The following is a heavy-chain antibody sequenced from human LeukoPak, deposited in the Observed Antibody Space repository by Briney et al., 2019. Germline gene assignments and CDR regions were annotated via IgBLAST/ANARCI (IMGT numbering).Heavy chain of an antibody. V-gene: IGHV3-23*01. CDR3: ATQGIRLGESSSLYRFADY. J-gene: IGHJ4*02. CDR1: GFTFSSYA. D-gene: IGHD3-16*02. Sequence: GGSLRLSCAASGFTFSSYAMSWVRQAPGKGLEWVSAISGSGGSTYYADSVKDRFTISRDNSKNTLYLQMNSLRAEDTAVYYCATQGIRLGESSSLYRFADYWGQGTLITVSS. CDR2: ISGSGGST.